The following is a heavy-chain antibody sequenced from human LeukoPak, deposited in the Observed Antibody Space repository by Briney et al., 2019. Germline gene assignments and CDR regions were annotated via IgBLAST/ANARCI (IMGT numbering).Heavy chain of an antibody. D-gene: IGHD3-22*01. CDR3: ARSPYYYDSSGYYYYYYMDV. CDR1: GGTFSSYT. J-gene: IGHJ6*03. V-gene: IGHV1-69*02. Sequence: SVKVSCKASGGTFSSYTISWVRQAPGQGLEWMGRIIPILGIANYAQKFQGRVTITADKSTSTAYMELSSLRSEDTAVYYCARSPYYYDSSGYYYYYYMDVWGKGTTVTVS. CDR2: IIPILGIA.